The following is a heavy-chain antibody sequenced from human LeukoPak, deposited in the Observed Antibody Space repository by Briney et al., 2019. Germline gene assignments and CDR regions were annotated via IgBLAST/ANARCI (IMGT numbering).Heavy chain of an antibody. CDR2: VSGSGRST. D-gene: IGHD3-3*01. CDR3: AKDSSVGVAALLNH. J-gene: IGHJ5*02. Sequence: PGGSLRLSCAASGFIFNSYGMNWVPHAPGKGLEWVSDVSGSGRSTYYVDSVKGRFTVSRDNSKNTVYLQMNNLRAEDTALYYCAKDSSVGVAALLNHWGQGTLVTVSS. V-gene: IGHV3-23*01. CDR1: GFIFNSYG.